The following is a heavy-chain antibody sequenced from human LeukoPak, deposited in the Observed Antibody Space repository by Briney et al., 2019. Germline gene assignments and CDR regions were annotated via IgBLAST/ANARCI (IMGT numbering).Heavy chain of an antibody. CDR2: IYTSGST. V-gene: IGHV4-61*02. CDR3: ARASRIAVGAFDI. D-gene: IGHD6-19*01. Sequence: KSSETLSLTCTVSGGSICSGSYYWSWIREPAGRGREWIGRIYTSGSTNYNPSLKSRVTISVDTSKNQFSLKLSSVTAADTAVYYCARASRIAVGAFDIWGQGTMVTVSS. CDR1: GGSICSGSYY. J-gene: IGHJ3*02.